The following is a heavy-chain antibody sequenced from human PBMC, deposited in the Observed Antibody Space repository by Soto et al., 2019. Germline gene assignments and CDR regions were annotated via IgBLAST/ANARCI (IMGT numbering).Heavy chain of an antibody. CDR2: ISYDGSNK. CDR3: ARTEYYYYYYGMDV. V-gene: IGHV3-30*03. CDR1: GFTFSSYG. D-gene: IGHD3-10*01. J-gene: IGHJ6*02. Sequence: QVQLVESGGGVVQPGRSLRLSCAAPGFTFSSYGMHWVRQAPGKGLEWVAVISYDGSNKYYADSVKGRFTISRDNSKNTLYLQMNSLRAEDTAVYYCARTEYYYYYYGMDVWGQGTTVTVSS.